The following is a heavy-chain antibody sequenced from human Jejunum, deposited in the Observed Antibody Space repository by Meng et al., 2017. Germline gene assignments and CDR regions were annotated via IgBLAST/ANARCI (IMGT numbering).Heavy chain of an antibody. D-gene: IGHD5-12*01. CDR3: AHRLRPYNGYWDVGYFDY. V-gene: IGHV2-5*02. Sequence: SGPTLVKPTQTLTLTCTFSGFSLSTSQVGVGWIRQPPGKALESLVLIYWDDDKRYNPSLKSRLAITKDTSKNQVVLTMTNMDPVDTATYYCAHRLRPYNGYWDVGYFDYWGQGALVTVSS. CDR2: IYWDDDK. CDR1: GFSLSTSQVG. J-gene: IGHJ4*02.